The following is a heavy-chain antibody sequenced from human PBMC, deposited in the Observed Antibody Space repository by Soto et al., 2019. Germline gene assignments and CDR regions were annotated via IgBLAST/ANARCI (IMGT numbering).Heavy chain of an antibody. Sequence: PGGSLRLSCAASGFTFSLYSMHWVRQASGKGLEWVGRIRSKPSSSATAYAASVRGRFTISRDDSKNTAYLQMNSLRVEDTAVYYCTSGYCSGGSCSRSDYWGQGTLVTVSS. CDR1: GFTFSLYS. CDR3: TSGYCSGGSCSRSDY. D-gene: IGHD2-15*01. J-gene: IGHJ4*02. V-gene: IGHV3-73*01. CDR2: IRSKPSSSAT.